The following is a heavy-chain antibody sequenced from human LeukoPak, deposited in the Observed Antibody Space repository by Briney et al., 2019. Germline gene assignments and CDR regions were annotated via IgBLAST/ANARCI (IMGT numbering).Heavy chain of an antibody. CDR2: VSYDGSNK. V-gene: IGHV3-30*18. J-gene: IGHJ4*02. CDR3: AKDWGTYYYAACGYSSDY. D-gene: IGHD3-10*01. Sequence: GGSLRLSCAASGFAFSDYGMHWVRQAPGKGLEWLAIVSYDGSNKYYADSVKGRFTISRDNSENTLYLQMNSLRAEDTAVYYCAKDWGTYYYAACGYSSDYWGQGTLVIVSS. CDR1: GFAFSDYG.